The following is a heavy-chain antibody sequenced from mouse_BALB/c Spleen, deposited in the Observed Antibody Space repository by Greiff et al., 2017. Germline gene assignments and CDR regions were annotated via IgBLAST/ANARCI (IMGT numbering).Heavy chain of an antibody. CDR2: ISSGGSYT. D-gene: IGHD1-1*01. V-gene: IGHV5-6-4*01. Sequence: EVHLVESGGGLVKPGGSLKLSCAASGFTFSSYTMSWVRQTPEKRLEWVATISSGGSYTYYPDSVKGRFTISRDNAKNTLYLQMSSLKSEDTAMYYCTRGGSRDWGQGTTLTVSS. J-gene: IGHJ2*01. CDR3: TRGGSRD. CDR1: GFTFSSYT.